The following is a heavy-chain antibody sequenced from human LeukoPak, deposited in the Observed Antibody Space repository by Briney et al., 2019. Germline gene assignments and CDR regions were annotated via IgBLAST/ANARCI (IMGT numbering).Heavy chain of an antibody. V-gene: IGHV4-34*01. Sequence: SETLSLTCAVYGGSFSGYYWSWIRQPPGKGLEWIGEINHSGSTNYNPSLKSRVTISVDTSKNQFSLKLSSVTAADTAVYYCARDSYSSGWAYYYYGMDVWGQGTTVTVSS. CDR2: INHSGST. CDR3: ARDSYSSGWAYYYYGMDV. J-gene: IGHJ6*02. CDR1: GGSFSGYY. D-gene: IGHD6-19*01.